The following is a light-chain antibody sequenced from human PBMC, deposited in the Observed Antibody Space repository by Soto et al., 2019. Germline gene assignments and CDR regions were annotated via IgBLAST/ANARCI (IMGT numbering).Light chain of an antibody. J-gene: IGLJ1*01. CDR3: AAWADSLNGFV. CDR2: SNN. CDR1: SSNIGSNT. Sequence: QSVRTQPPSASGTPGQRGTISCSGSSSNIGSNTVNWYQQLPGTAPKLLIYSNNQRPSGVPDRFSGSKSGTSASLAISGLQSEDEADYYCAAWADSLNGFVFGAGPKVTVL. V-gene: IGLV1-44*01.